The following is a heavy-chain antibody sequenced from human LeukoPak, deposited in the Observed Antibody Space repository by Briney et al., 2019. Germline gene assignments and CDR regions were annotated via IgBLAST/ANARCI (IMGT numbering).Heavy chain of an antibody. CDR2: IIPIFGTA. CDR1: GGTFSSYA. V-gene: IGHV1-69*01. CDR3: ARDPGPYMSSGWYYFDY. D-gene: IGHD6-19*01. Sequence: SVKVSCKASGGTFSSYAISWVRQAPGQGLEWMGGIIPIFGTANYAQKFQGRVTITADESTSTAYMELSSLRSEDTAVYYCARDPGPYMSSGWYYFDYWGQGTLVTVSS. J-gene: IGHJ4*02.